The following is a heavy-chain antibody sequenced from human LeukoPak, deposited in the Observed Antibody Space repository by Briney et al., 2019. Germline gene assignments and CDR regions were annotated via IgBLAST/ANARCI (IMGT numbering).Heavy chain of an antibody. D-gene: IGHD3-22*01. CDR3: AREGSDSSGYFDY. CDR1: GYTFSGHY. J-gene: IGHJ4*02. Sequence: ASVKVSCKASGYTFSGHYMHWVRQAPGQGLEWMGVISPSGSSTSYAQKFQGRVTMTRDTSTNTVYMDLSSLRSEDTAVYYCAREGSDSSGYFDYWGLGTLVTVSS. V-gene: IGHV1-46*01. CDR2: ISPSGSST.